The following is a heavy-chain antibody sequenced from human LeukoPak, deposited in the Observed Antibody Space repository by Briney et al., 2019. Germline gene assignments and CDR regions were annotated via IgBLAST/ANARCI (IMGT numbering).Heavy chain of an antibody. V-gene: IGHV4-4*07. CDR1: GASISSYY. J-gene: IGHJ5*02. D-gene: IGHD3-3*01. CDR3: ARELDSRTFWSGPKGWFDP. Sequence: SETLSLTCTVSGASISSYYWSWIRQPAGKGLEWIGRIYTSGSTNYNPSLKSRVTMSVDTSKNQFSLKLSSVTAADTAVYYCARELDSRTFWSGPKGWFDPWGQGTLVTVSS. CDR2: IYTSGST.